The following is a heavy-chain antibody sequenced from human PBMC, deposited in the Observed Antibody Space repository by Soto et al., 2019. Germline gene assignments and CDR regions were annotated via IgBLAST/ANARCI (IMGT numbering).Heavy chain of an antibody. J-gene: IGHJ6*02. CDR3: AGADIRITMIVVAITTPHYYYYGMDV. D-gene: IGHD3-22*01. CDR1: GGTFSSYA. Sequence: SVKVSCKASGGTFSSYAISWVRQAPGQGLEWMGGIIPIFGTANYAQKFQGRVTITADKSTSTAYMELSSLRSEDTAVYYCAGADIRITMIVVAITTPHYYYYGMDVWGQGTTVTVSS. CDR2: IIPIFGTA. V-gene: IGHV1-69*06.